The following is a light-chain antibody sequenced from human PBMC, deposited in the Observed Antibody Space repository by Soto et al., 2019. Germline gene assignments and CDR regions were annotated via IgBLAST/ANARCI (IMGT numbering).Light chain of an antibody. CDR2: ANS. V-gene: IGLV1-40*01. J-gene: IGLJ2*01. Sequence: QPVLTQPPSVSGAPGQRVTISCTGSSSNIGAGYDVHWYQQLPGTAPKLLIYANSNRPSGVPDRFSGSKSGTSASLAITGLQAADEADYYCQSYDSSLGLVFGGGTKVTVL. CDR1: SSNIGAGYD. CDR3: QSYDSSLGLV.